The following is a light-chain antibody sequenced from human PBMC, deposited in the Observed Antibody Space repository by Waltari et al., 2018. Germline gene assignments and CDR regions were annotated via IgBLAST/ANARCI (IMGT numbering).Light chain of an antibody. CDR2: DSS. V-gene: IGKV3-20*01. Sequence: EVVLTQSPGTLSLSPGESATLSCRTSESVRRALIWYQQKPGQAPRLLIYDSSTRATGVPDRFSGSGFGTDFSLTISRLEPEDFAVYYCQHNVRLPVTFGQGTRVEIK. CDR1: ESVRRA. J-gene: IGKJ1*01. CDR3: QHNVRLPVT.